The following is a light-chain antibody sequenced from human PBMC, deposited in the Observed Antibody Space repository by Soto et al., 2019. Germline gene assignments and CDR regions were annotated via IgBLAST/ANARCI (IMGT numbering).Light chain of an antibody. J-gene: IGKJ3*01. CDR2: SAS. CDR1: QSVSSSH. CDR3: QQYGTSVT. V-gene: IGKV3-20*01. Sequence: EIVLTQSPGTLSLSPGERATLSCRASQSVSSSHLAWYQQKPGQAPRLLIYSASSRATGIPDRFSGSGSGTDFTLTISRLEPEDFAVYYCQQYGTSVTFGPGTKVDIK.